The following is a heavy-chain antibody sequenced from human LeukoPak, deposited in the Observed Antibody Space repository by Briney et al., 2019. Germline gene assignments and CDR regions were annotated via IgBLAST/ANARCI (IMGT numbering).Heavy chain of an antibody. CDR2: IYHSGST. D-gene: IGHD3-22*01. J-gene: IGHJ4*02. CDR1: GYSISSGYY. V-gene: IGHV4-38-2*02. CDR3: ARGGYYDSSGYYEPFDY. Sequence: PSETLSLTCTVSGYSISSGYYWGWIRQPPGKGLEWIGSIYHSGSTYYNPSLKSRVTISVDTSKNQFSLKLSSVTAADTAVYYCARGGYYDSSGYYEPFDYWGQGTLVTVSS.